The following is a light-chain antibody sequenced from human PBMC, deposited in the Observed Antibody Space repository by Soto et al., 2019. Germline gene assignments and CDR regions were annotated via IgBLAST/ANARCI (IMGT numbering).Light chain of an antibody. J-gene: IGLJ3*02. V-gene: IGLV1-44*01. CDR3: ATGDASLQSWV. CDR1: SSNIGSHL. Sequence: QSVLTQPPSVSGTPGQRVTISCSGSSSNIGSHLVNWYQQVPGTAPRLLIYTNNQRPSGVPDRFSDSKSGTSASLAISGLQSEDEAHYYCATGDASLQSWVFGGGTQLTVL. CDR2: TNN.